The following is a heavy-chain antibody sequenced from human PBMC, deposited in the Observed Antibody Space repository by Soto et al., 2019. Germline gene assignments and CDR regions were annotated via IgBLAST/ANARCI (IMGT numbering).Heavy chain of an antibody. Sequence: SETLSLTCTVSGGSISSYYWSWIRQPPGKGLEWIGYIYYSGSTNYNPSLKSRVTISVDTSKNQFSLKLSSVTAADTAVYYCARARTPPGRYCISTSCYLNSFFLYYFDYWGQGTLVTVSS. J-gene: IGHJ4*02. CDR1: GGSISSYY. D-gene: IGHD2-2*01. CDR3: ARARTPPGRYCISTSCYLNSFFLYYFDY. V-gene: IGHV4-59*01. CDR2: IYYSGST.